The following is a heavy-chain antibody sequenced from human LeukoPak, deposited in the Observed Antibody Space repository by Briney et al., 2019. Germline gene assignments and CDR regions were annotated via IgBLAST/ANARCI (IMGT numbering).Heavy chain of an antibody. CDR2: ISGSGGST. J-gene: IGHJ4*02. V-gene: IGHV3-23*01. D-gene: IGHD2-2*01. CDR3: ASIRQVVPAATIDY. CDR1: GFTFSSYA. Sequence: PGGSLRLSCAASGFTFSSYAMSWVRQAPGKGLEWVSAISGSGGSTYYADSVKGRFTISRDNSKNTLYLQMNSLRAEDTAVYYCASIRQVVPAATIDYWGQRTLVAVSS.